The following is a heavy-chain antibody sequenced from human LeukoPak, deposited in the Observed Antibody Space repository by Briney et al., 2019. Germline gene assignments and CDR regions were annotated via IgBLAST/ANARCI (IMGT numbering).Heavy chain of an antibody. D-gene: IGHD3-16*02. J-gene: IGHJ4*02. CDR3: AKSGQQWGLSDN. V-gene: IGHV3-30*18. CDR2: ITYDGSNK. Sequence: PGGSLRLSCAASGFSFSSYCMHWARQAPGKGLEWVALITYDGSNKNYADSVKGRFTISRDNSKNTLFLQMSSLRAEDTALYYCAKSGQQWGLSDNWGQGTLVTVSS. CDR1: GFSFSSYC.